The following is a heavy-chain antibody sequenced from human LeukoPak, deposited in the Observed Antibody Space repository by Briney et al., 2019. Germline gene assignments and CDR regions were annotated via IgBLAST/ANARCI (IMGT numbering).Heavy chain of an antibody. D-gene: IGHD6-6*01. CDR1: GYTFTSYG. Sequence: GASVKVSCKASGYTFTSYGISWVRQAPGQGLEWMGGIIPIFGTANYAQKFQGRVTITRNTSISTAYMELSSLRSEDTAVYYCATDSSSGLDWGQGTLVTVSS. CDR2: IIPIFGTA. CDR3: ATDSSSGLD. J-gene: IGHJ4*02. V-gene: IGHV1-69*05.